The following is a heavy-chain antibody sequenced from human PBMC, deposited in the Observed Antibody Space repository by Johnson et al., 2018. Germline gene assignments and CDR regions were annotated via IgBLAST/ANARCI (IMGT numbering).Heavy chain of an antibody. CDR1: GASISSDY. Sequence: QVQLQESGTGLVRPSETLSLTCTVSGASISSDYWSWIRQPPGKRLEWIGIIYNGQSTYFNPSLKSRVSIKIDTSKNLLSLKLRSATAADTAVYYCARDGNQRAVEWWGQGTLVTVSS. J-gene: IGHJ4*02. D-gene: IGHD1-26*01. CDR2: IYNGQST. CDR3: ARDGNQRAVEW. V-gene: IGHV4-59*01.